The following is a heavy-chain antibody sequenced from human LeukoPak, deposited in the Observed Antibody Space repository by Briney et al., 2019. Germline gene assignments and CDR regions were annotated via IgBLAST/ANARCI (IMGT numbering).Heavy chain of an antibody. Sequence: PGGSLRLSCTASGFTFGDYGVTWVRQAPGKGLEWVSYISSSSSTIYYADSVKGRFTISRDNAKNSLYLQMNSLRAEDTAVYYCARDPLYYDYVWGSDRKYYYYYMDVWGKGTTVTVSS. CDR2: ISSSSSTI. J-gene: IGHJ6*03. CDR3: ARDPLYYDYVWGSDRKYYYYYMDV. V-gene: IGHV3-48*04. D-gene: IGHD3-16*02. CDR1: GFTFGDYG.